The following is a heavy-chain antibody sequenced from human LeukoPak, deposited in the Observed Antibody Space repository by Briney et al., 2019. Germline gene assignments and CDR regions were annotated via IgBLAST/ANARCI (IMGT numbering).Heavy chain of an antibody. D-gene: IGHD3-22*01. Sequence: GGSLRLSCAASGFPFSSYEMNWVRQAPGKGLEWLSYISSSGSTIYYADSVKGRFIISRDNAKNSLYLQMNSLRAEDTAVYYCATDRRDYYDSSSYYFFDYWGQGTLVTVSS. V-gene: IGHV3-48*03. J-gene: IGHJ4*02. CDR1: GFPFSSYE. CDR3: ATDRRDYYDSSSYYFFDY. CDR2: ISSSGSTI.